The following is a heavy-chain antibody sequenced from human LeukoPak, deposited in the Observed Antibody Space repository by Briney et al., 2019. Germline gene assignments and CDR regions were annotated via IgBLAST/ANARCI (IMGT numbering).Heavy chain of an antibody. CDR3: AKDRGGDALDV. Sequence: GGSLRLSCAASGFTFSSYSMNWVRQAPGKGLEWVSSISSSSNYIYYADSVKGRFTISRDNARNSLYLQMNSLRAEDTAVYYCAKDRGGDALDVWGKGTTVTISS. CDR1: GFTFSSYS. J-gene: IGHJ6*04. D-gene: IGHD2-21*02. CDR2: ISSSSNYI. V-gene: IGHV3-21*01.